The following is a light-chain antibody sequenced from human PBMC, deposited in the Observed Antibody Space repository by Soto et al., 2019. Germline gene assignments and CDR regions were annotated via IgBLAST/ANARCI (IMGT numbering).Light chain of an antibody. CDR1: QSISSW. CDR2: KAS. CDR3: QQRSNWPRT. Sequence: DIQMTQSPSALSASVGDRVTITCRASQSISSWLAWYQQKPGKAPKLLIYKASTLKSGVPSRFSGSGSGTEFTLTISSLEPEDFAVYYCQQRSNWPRTFGQGTKVDI. J-gene: IGKJ1*01. V-gene: IGKV1-5*03.